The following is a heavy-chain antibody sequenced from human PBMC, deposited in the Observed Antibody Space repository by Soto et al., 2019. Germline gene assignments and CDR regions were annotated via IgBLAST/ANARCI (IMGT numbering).Heavy chain of an antibody. CDR1: GGSISSYY. CDR3: ARRYGSAFDF. D-gene: IGHD3-10*01. V-gene: IGHV4-59*01. Sequence: QVQLQESGPGLVKPSETLSLTCTVSGGSISSYYWSWIRQPPGQGLEWVGSVYYSGSTNFNPSLNSRVTISVDTSKNQFSLKLSSVTAADTAVYYCARRYGSAFDFWGQGTMVTVSS. J-gene: IGHJ3*01. CDR2: VYYSGST.